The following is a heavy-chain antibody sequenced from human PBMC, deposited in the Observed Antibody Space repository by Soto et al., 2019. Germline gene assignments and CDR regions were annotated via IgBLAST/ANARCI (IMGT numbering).Heavy chain of an antibody. CDR2: ISSSSSTI. Sequence: LRLSCAASGFTFSSYSMNWVRQAPGKGLEWVSYISSSSSTIYYADSVKGRFTISRDNAKNSLYLQMNSLRDEDTAVYYCARQRISKSRGDYYYYGMDVWGQGTTVTVSS. V-gene: IGHV3-48*02. CDR1: GFTFSSYS. D-gene: IGHD1-1*01. CDR3: ARQRISKSRGDYYYYGMDV. J-gene: IGHJ6*02.